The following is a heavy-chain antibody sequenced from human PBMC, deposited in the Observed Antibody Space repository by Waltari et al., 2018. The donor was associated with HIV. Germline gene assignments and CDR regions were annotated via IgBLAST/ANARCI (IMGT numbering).Heavy chain of an antibody. V-gene: IGHV3-30*03. CDR2: LSSDGTEK. Sequence: QVQLVESGGGVVQPGGSMRLSCKAAGFTSSDDDTHWVRQVPGKGLDWVAVLSSDGTEKYYGDSVKGRFTVSRDNSKNTLYLQMTSLTTDDTAMFYCARSASGNYYQDPADTWGQGTLVSVFS. D-gene: IGHD3-10*01. J-gene: IGHJ5*02. CDR3: ARSASGNYYQDPADT. CDR1: GFTSSDDD.